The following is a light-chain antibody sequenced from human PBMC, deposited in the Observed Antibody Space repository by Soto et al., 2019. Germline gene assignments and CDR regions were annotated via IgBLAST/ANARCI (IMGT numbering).Light chain of an antibody. Sequence: QSVLTQPPSVSAAPGQKVTISCSGSSSNIGNNYVSWYQQLPGTAPKLLIYDNNKRPSGIPDRFSGSKSGTSATLGITGLQTGDEADYYCGTWDSNLSAVVFGGRTKLTVL. CDR3: GTWDSNLSAVV. V-gene: IGLV1-51*01. CDR1: SSNIGNNY. CDR2: DNN. J-gene: IGLJ2*01.